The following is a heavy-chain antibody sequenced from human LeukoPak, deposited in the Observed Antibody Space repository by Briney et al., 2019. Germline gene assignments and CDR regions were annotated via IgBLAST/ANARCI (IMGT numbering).Heavy chain of an antibody. J-gene: IGHJ4*02. CDR3: ARDLIVVVIGKPAAGPTGY. Sequence: QAGGSLRLSCAASGFTFSSYWMSWVRQAPGKGLEWVANIKQDGSEKYYVDSVKGRFTISRDNAKNSLYLQMNSLRAEDTAVYYCARDLIVVVIGKPAAGPTGYWGQGTLVTVSS. D-gene: IGHD3-22*01. V-gene: IGHV3-7*01. CDR2: IKQDGSEK. CDR1: GFTFSSYW.